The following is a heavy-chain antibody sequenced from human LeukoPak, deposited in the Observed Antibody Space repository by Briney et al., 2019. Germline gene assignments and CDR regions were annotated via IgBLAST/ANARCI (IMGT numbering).Heavy chain of an antibody. D-gene: IGHD2-2*01. Sequence: GGSLRLSCAASGFTFEASGMSWVRQAPGKGLEWVAVITGGGESTYYADSVKGRFTISRDNSKKTLFLQVNSLRAEDTAVYFCAKNIRDQLLCGFNCWGQGIVVTVSS. CDR2: ITGGGEST. J-gene: IGHJ4*02. V-gene: IGHV3-23*01. CDR3: AKNIRDQLLCGFNC. CDR1: GFTFEASG.